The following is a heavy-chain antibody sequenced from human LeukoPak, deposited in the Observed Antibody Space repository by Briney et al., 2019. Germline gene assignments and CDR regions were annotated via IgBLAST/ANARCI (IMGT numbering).Heavy chain of an antibody. Sequence: SETLSLTCTVSGGSISSYYWSWIRQPPGKGLEWIGYIYYSGSTNYNPSLKSRVTISVDTSKNQFSLKLSSVTAADTAVYYCARSPKLLLSAFDIWGQGTMVTVSS. J-gene: IGHJ3*02. CDR1: GGSISSYY. CDR3: ARSPKLLLSAFDI. D-gene: IGHD2-15*01. V-gene: IGHV4-59*01. CDR2: IYYSGST.